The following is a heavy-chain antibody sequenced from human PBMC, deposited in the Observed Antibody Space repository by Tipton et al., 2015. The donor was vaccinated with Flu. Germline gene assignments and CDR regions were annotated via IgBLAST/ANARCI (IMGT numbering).Heavy chain of an antibody. V-gene: IGHV4-59*08. CDR2: IYYSGST. CDR3: ASVEYSSSSVLY. J-gene: IGHJ4*02. Sequence: TLSLTCTVSGGSFSSYYWSWIRQPPGKGLEWIGYIYYSGSTNYNPSLKSRVTISVGTSKNQFSLKLSSVTAADTAVYYCASVEYSSSSVLYWGQGTLVTVSS. CDR1: GGSFSSYY. D-gene: IGHD6-6*01.